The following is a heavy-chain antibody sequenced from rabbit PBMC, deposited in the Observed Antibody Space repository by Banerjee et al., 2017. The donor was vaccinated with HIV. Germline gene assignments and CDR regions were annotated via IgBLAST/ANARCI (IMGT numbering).Heavy chain of an antibody. CDR2: IYTGSGST. V-gene: IGHV1S45*01. CDR3: ARDFDTDSSYYPL. CDR1: GFSFSSSYW. J-gene: IGHJ3*01. D-gene: IGHD8-1*01. Sequence: QEQLVESGGGLVQPEGSLTLTCTASGFSFSSSYWICWVRQAPGKGLEWIGCIYTGSGSTYYASWAKGRFTITKTSSTTVTLQMTSLTAADTATYFCARDFDTDSSYYPLWGQGTLVTVS.